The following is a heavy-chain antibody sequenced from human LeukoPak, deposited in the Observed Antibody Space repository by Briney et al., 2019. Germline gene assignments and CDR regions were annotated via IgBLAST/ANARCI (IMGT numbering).Heavy chain of an antibody. Sequence: ASVKGSCKASGYTFTGYDLFWVRQAPGQGLEWMGWINPNSGATKYAQNFQGRVTLTSDTSIRTTYMELSSLRSDDTAVYYCARDERYSYGDNHYPDLGFWGQGTPVTVSS. CDR2: INPNSGAT. J-gene: IGHJ4*02. CDR3: ARDERYSYGDNHYPDLGF. CDR1: GYTFTGYD. V-gene: IGHV1-2*02. D-gene: IGHD4/OR15-4a*01.